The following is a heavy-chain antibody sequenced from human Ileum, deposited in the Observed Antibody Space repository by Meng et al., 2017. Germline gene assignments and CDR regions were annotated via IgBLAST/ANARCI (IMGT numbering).Heavy chain of an antibody. CDR1: GGSFSGYV. Sequence: QVQLQQWGAGLVKPSETLSLTCADYGGSFSGYVWSWIRQPPGKGLELIGEINHSGSTNYIPSLKSRVTISVDTSKNQFSLKLSSVTAADTAVYYCARGGGRYGPDFDYWGQGTLVTVSS. D-gene: IGHD3-16*01. V-gene: IGHV4-34*01. J-gene: IGHJ4*02. CDR2: INHSGST. CDR3: ARGGGRYGPDFDY.